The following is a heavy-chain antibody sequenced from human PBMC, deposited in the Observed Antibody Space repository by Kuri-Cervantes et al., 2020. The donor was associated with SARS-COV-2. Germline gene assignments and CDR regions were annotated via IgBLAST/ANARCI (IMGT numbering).Heavy chain of an antibody. J-gene: IGHJ6*02. CDR1: GFTFSSFA. CDR3: ARAAPGMDV. CDR2: ISYEESTK. Sequence: GGSLRLSCAASGFTFSSFALHWVRQAPGKGLEWMALISYEESTKHYADSVKGRFTISRDNAKNSLYLQMNSLRDEDTAVYYCARAAPGMDVWGQGTTVTVSS. V-gene: IGHV3-30*04.